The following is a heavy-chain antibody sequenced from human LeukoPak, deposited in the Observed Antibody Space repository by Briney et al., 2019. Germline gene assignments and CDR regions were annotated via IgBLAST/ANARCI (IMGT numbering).Heavy chain of an antibody. V-gene: IGHV4-59*01. CDR3: ARGGRYIPFDY. D-gene: IGHD1-26*01. CDR1: GGSISSYY. CDR2: IYYSGST. Sequence: PSETPSLTCTVSGGSISSYYWSWIRQPPGKGLEWIGYIYYSGSTNYNPSLKSRVTISVDTSKNQFSLKLSSVTAADTAVYYCARGGRYIPFDYWGQGTLVTVSS. J-gene: IGHJ4*02.